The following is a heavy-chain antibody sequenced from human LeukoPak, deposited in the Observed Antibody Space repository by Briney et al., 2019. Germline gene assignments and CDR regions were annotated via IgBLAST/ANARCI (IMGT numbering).Heavy chain of an antibody. V-gene: IGHV3-23*01. D-gene: IGHD6-19*01. CDR2: IDAGGGDT. CDR1: GFSFSSYA. CDR3: GRPTKYWLVRGNGVDV. J-gene: IGHJ6*02. Sequence: GGSLRLSCAASGFSFSSYAMTWVRQAPGKGLEWVSSIDAGGGDTYHSDSVKGRFTISRDNSMNTLYLQMNSLRTDDTAVYYCGRPTKYWLVRGNGVDVWRQGTTVTVSS.